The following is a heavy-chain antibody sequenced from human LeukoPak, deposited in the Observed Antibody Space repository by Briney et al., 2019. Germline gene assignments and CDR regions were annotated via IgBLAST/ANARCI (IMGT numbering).Heavy chain of an antibody. CDR2: IKQDGSEK. CDR1: GLTFSDAW. CDR3: ARDYYYDSSGYPAFDY. Sequence: GGSLRLSCVVSGLTFSDAWMTWVRQAPGKGLEWVANIKQDGSEKYYVDSVKGRFTISRDNAKNSLYLQMNSLRAEDTAVYYCARDYYYDSSGYPAFDYWGQGTLVTVSS. D-gene: IGHD3-22*01. J-gene: IGHJ4*02. V-gene: IGHV3-7*01.